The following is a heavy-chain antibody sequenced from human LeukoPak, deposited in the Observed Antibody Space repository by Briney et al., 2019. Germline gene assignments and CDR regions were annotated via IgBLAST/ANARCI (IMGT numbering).Heavy chain of an antibody. V-gene: IGHV5-51*01. J-gene: IGHJ6*02. D-gene: IGHD3-10*01. CDR3: ARLLDSFGGMDV. CDR1: GSSFTSHW. Sequence: PGASLQISCKGSGSSFTSHWIGWVRQLPGKGLECMGIIFPGDSDTRYSPSFQGQVTFSADKSISTAYLQWSSLKASDTAMYYCARLLDSFGGMDVWGQGTTVTVSS. CDR2: IFPGDSDT.